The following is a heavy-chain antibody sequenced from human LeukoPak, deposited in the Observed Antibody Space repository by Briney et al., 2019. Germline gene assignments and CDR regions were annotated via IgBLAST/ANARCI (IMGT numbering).Heavy chain of an antibody. CDR1: GFAFDDYA. Sequence: GRSLRLSCAASGFAFDDYAMYWVRQAPGKGPEWVSVTSWSSASIVYADSVKGRFIVSRDNAKNSLYLQMNSLRPEDTAFYYCTKVHNTAIVGGFDSWGQGALVTVSS. CDR2: TSWSSASI. J-gene: IGHJ4*02. V-gene: IGHV3-9*01. CDR3: TKVHNTAIVGGFDS. D-gene: IGHD5-18*01.